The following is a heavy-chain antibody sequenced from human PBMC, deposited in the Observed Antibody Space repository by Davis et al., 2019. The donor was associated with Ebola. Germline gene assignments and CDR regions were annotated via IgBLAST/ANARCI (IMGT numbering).Heavy chain of an antibody. CDR1: GYTFTNYY. Sequence: ASVKVSCKASGYTFTNYYMHWVRQAPGQGLEWMGWMNPNSGNTGYAQKFQGRVTMTRNTSISTAYMELSSLRSEDTAVYYCARGYGDFYYYGMDVWGQGTTVTVSS. J-gene: IGHJ6*02. CDR2: MNPNSGNT. D-gene: IGHD4-17*01. CDR3: ARGYGDFYYYGMDV. V-gene: IGHV1-8*02.